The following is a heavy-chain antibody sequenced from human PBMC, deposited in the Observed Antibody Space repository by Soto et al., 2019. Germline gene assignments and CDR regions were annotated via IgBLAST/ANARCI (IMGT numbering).Heavy chain of an antibody. CDR3: ARIRSQGDYYDSSGHYDY. V-gene: IGHV2-70*01. D-gene: IGHD3-22*01. CDR2: IDWDDDK. CDR1: GFSLSTSGRC. Sequence: SGPTLVNPTQTLPLTCTFSGFSLSTSGRCVSWIRQPPGKALEWLALIDWDDDKYYSTSLKTMLTISKDTSKNQVVLTMTNMDPVDTATYYCARIRSQGDYYDSSGHYDYWGQGTLVTV. J-gene: IGHJ4*02.